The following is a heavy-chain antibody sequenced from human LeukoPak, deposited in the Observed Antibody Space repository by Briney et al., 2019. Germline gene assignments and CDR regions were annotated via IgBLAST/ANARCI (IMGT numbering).Heavy chain of an antibody. J-gene: IGHJ4*02. CDR1: GGSISSYY. D-gene: IGHD6-19*01. CDR3: ARQLRGEAVAGHLQPFDY. V-gene: IGHV4-59*08. CDR2: IYYSGST. Sequence: KPSETLSLTCTVSGGSISSYYWNWTRQPPGKGLEWIGYIYYSGSTNYNPSLKSRVTISVDTSKNQFSLKLSSVTAADTAVYFCARQLRGEAVAGHLQPFDYWGQGTLVTVSS.